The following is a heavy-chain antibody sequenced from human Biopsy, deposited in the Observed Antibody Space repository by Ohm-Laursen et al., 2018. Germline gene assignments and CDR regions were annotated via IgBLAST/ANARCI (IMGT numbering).Heavy chain of an antibody. D-gene: IGHD6-19*01. CDR3: ARGMRSSGWPYFDS. CDR2: IYDRGSTA. V-gene: IGHV4-61*01. J-gene: IGHJ4*02. CDR1: GDSVSSGSFY. Sequence: GTLSLTCTVPGDSVSSGSFYWTWIRQPPGQGLEYIGYIYDRGSTANYNPSLESRVTMSVDMPKNQFSLKLSSVIAADTAIYYCARGMRSSGWPYFDSWGQGTLVTVSS.